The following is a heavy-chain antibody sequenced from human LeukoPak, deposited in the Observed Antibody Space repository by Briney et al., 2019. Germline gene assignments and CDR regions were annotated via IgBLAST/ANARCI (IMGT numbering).Heavy chain of an antibody. CDR2: INPNSGGT. V-gene: IGHV1-2*02. CDR3: AREIGDSSSDAFDI. D-gene: IGHD6-13*01. Sequence: GASVKVSCKASGYTFTGYYMHWVRQAPGQGLEWIGWINPNSGGTNYAQKFQGRVTMTRDTSISTAYMELSRLRSDDTAVYYCAREIGDSSSDAFDIWGQGTMVTVSS. CDR1: GYTFTGYY. J-gene: IGHJ3*02.